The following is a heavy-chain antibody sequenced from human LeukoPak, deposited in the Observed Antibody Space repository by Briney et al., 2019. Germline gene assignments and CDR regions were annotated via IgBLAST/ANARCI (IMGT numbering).Heavy chain of an antibody. CDR2: MNPNSGNT. CDR1: GYTFTSYG. J-gene: IGHJ6*03. D-gene: IGHD6-19*01. V-gene: IGHV1-8*01. CDR3: ARLSYSSGWGYYYYYMDV. Sequence: ASVKVSCKASGYTFTSYGINWVRQATGQGLEWMGWMNPNSGNTGYAQKFQGRVTMTRNTSISTAYMELSSLRSEDTAVYYCARLSYSSGWGYYYYYMDVWGKGTTVTISS.